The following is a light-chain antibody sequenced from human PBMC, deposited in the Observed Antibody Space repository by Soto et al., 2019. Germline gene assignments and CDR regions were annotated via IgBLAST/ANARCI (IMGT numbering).Light chain of an antibody. CDR2: ANN. Sequence: QSVLTQPPSVSGAPGQRVTISCTGSSSNIGAGYDVYWYQQLPVTAPKLLIYANNNRPSGVPDRFSGSKSGTSASLAITGLQAEDEADYYCHSYDSSLSGYVVFGGGTKLTVL. V-gene: IGLV1-40*01. J-gene: IGLJ2*01. CDR1: SSNIGAGYD. CDR3: HSYDSSLSGYVV.